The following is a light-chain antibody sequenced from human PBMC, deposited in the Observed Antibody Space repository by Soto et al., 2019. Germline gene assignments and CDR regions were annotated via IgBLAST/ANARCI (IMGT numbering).Light chain of an antibody. Sequence: DIQLTQSPSFLSASVGDRVTITCRARQGISSYLAWYQQKPGKAPKLLIYAAYTLQSGVPSRFSGSGSGTEFTLTISSLQPEDFATYYCQQLNSYPPLTFGPGTKVDIK. CDR2: AAY. J-gene: IGKJ3*01. V-gene: IGKV1-9*01. CDR1: QGISSY. CDR3: QQLNSYPPLT.